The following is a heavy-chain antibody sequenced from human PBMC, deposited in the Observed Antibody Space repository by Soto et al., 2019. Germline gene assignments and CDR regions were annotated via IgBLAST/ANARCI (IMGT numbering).Heavy chain of an antibody. CDR3: ATGQQVRVADI. CDR2: ISGDSSDR. J-gene: IGHJ3*02. V-gene: IGHV3-11*03. Sequence: QVQLLESGGGLVRPGGSLRLSCAASEFTVSAYYMAWIRQAPGKGLEWISYISGDSSDRNYADSVKGRFSISRDNAKNELYLQMTSLTVEDTAVYFGATGQQVRVADIWGQGTMVTVSS. D-gene: IGHD6-13*01. CDR1: EFTVSAYY.